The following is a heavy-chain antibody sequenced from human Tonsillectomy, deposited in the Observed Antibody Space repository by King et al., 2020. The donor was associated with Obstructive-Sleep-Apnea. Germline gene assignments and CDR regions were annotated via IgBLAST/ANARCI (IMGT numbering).Heavy chain of an antibody. CDR2: IYNSGGT. CDR3: ARARPPTPYFFDY. D-gene: IGHD2-2*01. Sequence: VQLQESGPGLVKPSGTLSLTCAVSGGSVSSNNWWSWVRQPPGQGLEWVGEIYNSGGTNYNPSLKSRVTISMDKSKNHFSLRLSSLTAADTAVYYCARARPPTPYFFDYWGQGTLVIVSS. J-gene: IGHJ4*02. V-gene: IGHV4-4*02. CDR1: GGSVSSNNW.